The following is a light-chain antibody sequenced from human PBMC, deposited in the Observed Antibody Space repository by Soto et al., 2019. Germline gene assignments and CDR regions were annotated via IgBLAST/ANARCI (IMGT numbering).Light chain of an antibody. CDR1: QSVSNW. V-gene: IGKV1-5*01. Sequence: DIQMTQSPSTLSASVGERVTITCRASQSVSNWLAWYQQKPGKAPKLLIYDVSSLESGVPSRFSCSGSGTEFILTISSLQPDDFATYYCQQYDSYSWTFDQGTKVEMK. CDR3: QQYDSYSWT. CDR2: DVS. J-gene: IGKJ1*01.